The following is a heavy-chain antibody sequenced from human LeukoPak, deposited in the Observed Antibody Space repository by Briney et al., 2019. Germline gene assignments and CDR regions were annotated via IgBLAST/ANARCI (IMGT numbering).Heavy chain of an antibody. CDR3: ARDGGDGYNDLDY. V-gene: IGHV3-15*01. Sequence: GGSLRLSCAASGFTFSNAWMSWVRQAPGKGLEWVGRIKSKTDGGTTDYAAPVKGRFTISRDDSKNTLYLQMNSLKTEDTAVYYCARDGGDGYNDLDYWGQGTLVTVSS. J-gene: IGHJ4*02. CDR1: GFTFSNAW. CDR2: IKSKTDGGTT. D-gene: IGHD5-24*01.